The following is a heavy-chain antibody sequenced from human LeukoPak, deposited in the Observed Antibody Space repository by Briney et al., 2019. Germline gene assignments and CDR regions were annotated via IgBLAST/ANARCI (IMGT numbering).Heavy chain of an antibody. V-gene: IGHV3-74*01. J-gene: IGHJ3*02. CDR2: INSDDGST. CDR3: VRAAAGTRNAFDI. Sequence: LAGGSLRLSCAVSGFTFDDYAMHWVRQAPGKGLVWVSRINSDDGSTNYADSVKGRFNISSDNAKTTLYLQMNSLRAEDTAVYYCVRAAAGTRNAFDIWGQGTLVTVSS. D-gene: IGHD6-13*01. CDR1: GFTFDDYA.